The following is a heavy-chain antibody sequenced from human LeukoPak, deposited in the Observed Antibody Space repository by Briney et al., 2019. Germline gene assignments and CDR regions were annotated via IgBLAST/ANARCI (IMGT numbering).Heavy chain of an antibody. CDR2: IYPGDSDT. CDR1: GYSFTSYW. CDR3: ARQVVVVPAAYIWFDP. V-gene: IGHV5-51*01. J-gene: IGHJ5*02. D-gene: IGHD2-2*01. Sequence: GESLKISCKGSGYSFTSYWIGWVRQMPGKGLEWMGIIYPGDSDTRYSPSFQGQVTISADKSISTAYLQWSSLKASDTAMYYCARQVVVVPAAYIWFDPWGQGTLVTVSS.